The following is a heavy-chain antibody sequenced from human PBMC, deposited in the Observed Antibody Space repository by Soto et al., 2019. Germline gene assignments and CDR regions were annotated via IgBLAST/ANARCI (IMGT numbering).Heavy chain of an antibody. J-gene: IGHJ4*02. CDR2: INPSGGST. V-gene: IGHV1-46*01. CDR1: GYTFTSYY. D-gene: IGHD6-19*01. CDR3: ARGVTVAGLVDGFDY. Sequence: ASVKVSCKASGYTFTSYYMHWVRQAPGQGLEWMGIINPSGGSTSYAQKFQGRVTMTRDTSTGTVYMELSSLRSEDTAVYYCARGVTVAGLVDGFDYWGQGTLVTVSS.